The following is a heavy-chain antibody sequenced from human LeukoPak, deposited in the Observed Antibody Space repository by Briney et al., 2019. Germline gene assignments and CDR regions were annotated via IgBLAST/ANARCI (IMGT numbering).Heavy chain of an antibody. J-gene: IGHJ5*02. CDR1: GFTFSSYW. D-gene: IGHD6-25*01. CDR3: ARILWGSSASNWFDP. Sequence: PGGSLRLSCAASGFTFSSYWITSVRQAPGKGLEWVASIKEDGSEKYFVDSVKGRFTISRDNAKNSVYLQMNSLRAEDTAVYCCARILWGSSASNWFDPWGQGTLVTVSS. V-gene: IGHV3-7*01. CDR2: IKEDGSEK.